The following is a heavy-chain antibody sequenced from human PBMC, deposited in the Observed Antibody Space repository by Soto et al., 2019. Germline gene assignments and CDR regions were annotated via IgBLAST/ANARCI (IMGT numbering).Heavy chain of an antibody. Sequence: QVQLVQSGTEVKKPGASVKVSCKASGYTFTNYGISWVRQAPGQGLEWMGWISGYNGNTNYAQRLQGRVTMTTDTSTRTAYMDLRSLRSDDTAVYYCAREASTDPYFDYWGQGTLVTVSS. CDR2: ISGYNGNT. J-gene: IGHJ4*02. CDR1: GYTFTNYG. V-gene: IGHV1-18*04. CDR3: AREASTDPYFDY.